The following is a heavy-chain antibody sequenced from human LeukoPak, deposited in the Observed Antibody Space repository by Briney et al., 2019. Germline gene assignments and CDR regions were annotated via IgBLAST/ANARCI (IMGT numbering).Heavy chain of an antibody. Sequence: SETLSLTCTVSRDSISTYYWSWIRQPPGKGLEWVGYIYYSGSTNYNPSLKSRVTISVDTSKNQFSLELSSETAADTAVYYCVRDRGIVAFDYWGQGILVTVSS. CDR2: IYYSGST. CDR3: VRDRGIVAFDY. J-gene: IGHJ4*02. D-gene: IGHD5-12*01. CDR1: RDSISTYY. V-gene: IGHV4-59*01.